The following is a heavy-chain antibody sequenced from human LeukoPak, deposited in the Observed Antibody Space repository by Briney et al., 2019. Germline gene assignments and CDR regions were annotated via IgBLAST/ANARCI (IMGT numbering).Heavy chain of an antibody. J-gene: IGHJ4*02. CDR3: ARDRGKVRGGPFDY. V-gene: IGHV1-2*02. D-gene: IGHD2-15*01. CDR1: GYTFTGYY. CDR2: INPNSGGT. Sequence: ASVKASCKASGYTFTGYYMHWVRQAPGQGLEWMGWINPNSGGTNYAQKFQGRVTMTRDTSISTAYMELSRLRSDDTAVYYCARDRGKVRGGPFDYWGQGTLVTVSS.